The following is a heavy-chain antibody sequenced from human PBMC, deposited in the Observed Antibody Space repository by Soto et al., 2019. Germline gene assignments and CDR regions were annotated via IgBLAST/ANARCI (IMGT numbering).Heavy chain of an antibody. D-gene: IGHD5-12*01. CDR1: GFTFTSSA. J-gene: IGHJ6*02. Sequence: SVKVSCKASGFTFTSSAVQWVRQARGQRLEWIGWIVVGSGNTNYAQKFQERVTITRDMSTSTAYMELSSLRSEDTAVYYCAVGYSDYDFAVAGGYYYGMDAWGQGTTVTVSS. CDR2: IVVGSGNT. V-gene: IGHV1-58*01. CDR3: AVGYSDYDFAVAGGYYYGMDA.